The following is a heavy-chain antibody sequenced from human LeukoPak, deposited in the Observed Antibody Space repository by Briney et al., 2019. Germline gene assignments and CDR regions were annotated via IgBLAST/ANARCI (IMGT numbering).Heavy chain of an antibody. CDR2: ISSRSSAI. Sequence: PGGSLRLSCAASGFTFSSYAMNWVRQAPGKGLEWVSYISSRSSAIYYADSVKGRFTISRDNAENSLSLQMNSLRDEDTAVYLCASNHGSGWYVREYWGQGILVTVSS. D-gene: IGHD6-19*01. CDR3: ASNHGSGWYVREY. V-gene: IGHV3-48*02. J-gene: IGHJ4*02. CDR1: GFTFSSYA.